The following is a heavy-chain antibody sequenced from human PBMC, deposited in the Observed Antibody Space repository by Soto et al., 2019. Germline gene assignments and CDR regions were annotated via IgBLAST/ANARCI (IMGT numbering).Heavy chain of an antibody. CDR1: GDSVSSNTGV. CDR3: VRSSHWSFDS. V-gene: IGHV6-1*01. CDR2: TYYRSQWYS. J-gene: IGHJ4*02. Sequence: QVQLLESGPGLVKSSQTLSLTCAISGDSVSSNTGVWNWLRQSPSRGLEWLGRTYYRSQWYSDYASAVRSRITVSPDASKTQFSLQLSSMAPEDTAVYYCVRSSHWSFDSWGQGALVIVSS. D-gene: IGHD2-8*02.